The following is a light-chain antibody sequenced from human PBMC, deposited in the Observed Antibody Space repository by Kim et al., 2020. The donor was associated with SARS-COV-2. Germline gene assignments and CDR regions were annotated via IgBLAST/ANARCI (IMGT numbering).Light chain of an antibody. CDR1: GNEVGNQV. CDR2: MKN. CDR3: SAGDSSLSAWV. Sequence: PTATLTCSRNGNEVGNQVAPWLQQPQVHPPILRSYMKNNRPSGMSERLSASRSGNTASLTITGLQPEDKSGYYCSAGDSSLSAWVFGGGAQLTVL. V-gene: IGLV10-54*01. J-gene: IGLJ3*02.